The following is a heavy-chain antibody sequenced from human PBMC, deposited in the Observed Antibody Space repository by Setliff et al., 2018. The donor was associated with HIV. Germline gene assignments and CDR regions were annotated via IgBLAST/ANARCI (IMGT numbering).Heavy chain of an antibody. J-gene: IGHJ6*03. D-gene: IGHD3-9*01. CDR3: ARQRDFDWLLQNYYYMDV. CDR1: GGSISSYY. V-gene: IGHV4-59*08. Sequence: KPSETLSLTCTVSGGSISSYYWSWIRQPPGKRLEWIGFIYYTGSTHYNPSLKSRVSMSLDTSKNQFSLSLSSVTAADTAVYYCARQRDFDWLLQNYYYMDVWGKGATVTVSS. CDR2: IYYTGST.